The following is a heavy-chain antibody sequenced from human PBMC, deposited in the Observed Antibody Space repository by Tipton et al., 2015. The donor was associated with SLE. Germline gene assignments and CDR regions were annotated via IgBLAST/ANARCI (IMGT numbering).Heavy chain of an antibody. CDR1: GGSISSGSYY. D-gene: IGHD3-22*01. CDR3: ARGGGYYYFDY. CDR2: IYYSGST. V-gene: IGHV4-30-4*08. Sequence: TLSLTCTVSGGSISSGSYYWSWIRQPAGKGLEWIGYIYYSGSTYYNPSLKSRVTISVDTSKNQFSLKLSSVTAADTAVYYCARGGGYYYFDYWGQGTLVTVSS. J-gene: IGHJ4*02.